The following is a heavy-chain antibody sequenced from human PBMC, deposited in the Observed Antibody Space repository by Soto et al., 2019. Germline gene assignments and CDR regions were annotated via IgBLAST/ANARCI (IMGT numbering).Heavy chain of an antibody. Sequence: SETLCLTCTFSVYSMTIGGYYWSWIRHLPGKGLEWIGYIYYSGGTQFNPSLKSRVSMSVDTSKNQFSLRLSSVTAADTAVYYCATLLGSHQHYYFGIDVWGQGTTVTVSS. CDR2: IYYSGGT. CDR3: ATLLGSHQHYYFGIDV. V-gene: IGHV4-31*03. D-gene: IGHD2-2*01. J-gene: IGHJ6*01. CDR1: VYSMTIGGYY.